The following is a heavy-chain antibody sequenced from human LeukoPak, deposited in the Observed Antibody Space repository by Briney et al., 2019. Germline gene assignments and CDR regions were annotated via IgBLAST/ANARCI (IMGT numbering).Heavy chain of an antibody. Sequence: SETLSLTCTVSGGSISSSSYYWGWIRQPPGKGLEWIVSIYYSGSTYYNPSLKSRVTISVDTSKNQFSLKLSSVTAADTAVCYCARHVSAGRRPNSGSYYIDYWGQGTLVTVSS. CDR1: GGSISSSSYY. V-gene: IGHV4-39*01. CDR2: IYYSGST. J-gene: IGHJ4*02. D-gene: IGHD1-26*01. CDR3: ARHVSAGRRPNSGSYYIDY.